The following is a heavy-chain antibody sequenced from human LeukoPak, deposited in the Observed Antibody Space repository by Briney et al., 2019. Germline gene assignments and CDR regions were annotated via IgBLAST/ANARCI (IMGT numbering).Heavy chain of an antibody. D-gene: IGHD5-24*01. CDR2: IYPGDSDV. CDR1: GYTSYTYW. J-gene: IGHJ3*02. V-gene: IGHV5-51*01. Sequence: GESLKISCQISGYTSYTYWIAWVRQRPGKGLEWMGVIYPGDSDVKYSPSFGDLVTISADKFTDTAYLEWRSLRASDTAIYYCASRYTGTLRGAYDMWGQGTTVTVSS. CDR3: ASRYTGTLRGAYDM.